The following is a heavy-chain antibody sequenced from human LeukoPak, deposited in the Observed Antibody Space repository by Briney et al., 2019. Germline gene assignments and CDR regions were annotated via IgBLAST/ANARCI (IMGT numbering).Heavy chain of an antibody. CDR1: GGSISSSY. CDR2: IHYSGST. CDR3: ARGPSGDYPYYYYGMDV. V-gene: IGHV4-59*01. D-gene: IGHD4-17*01. Sequence: SSETLSLTCTVSGGSISSSYWNWIRQPPGRGLEWIGDIHYSGSTNYNPSLKSRVTISVDTSKNQFSLKLSSVTAADTAVYYCARGPSGDYPYYYYGMDVWGQGTTVTVSS. J-gene: IGHJ6*02.